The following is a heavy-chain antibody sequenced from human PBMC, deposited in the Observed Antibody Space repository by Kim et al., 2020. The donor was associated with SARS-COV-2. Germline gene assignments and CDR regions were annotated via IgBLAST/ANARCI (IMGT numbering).Heavy chain of an antibody. D-gene: IGHD3-10*01. CDR2: ISYDGSNK. Sequence: GGSLRLSCAASGFTFSSYGMHWVRQAPGKGLEWVAVISYDGSNKYYADSVKGRFTISRDNSKNTLYLQMNSLRAEDTAVYYCAKDGYYGSGSYYNFYYF. CDR1: GFTFSSYG. CDR3: AKDGYYGSGSYYNFYYF. V-gene: IGHV3-30*18. J-gene: IGHJ4*01.